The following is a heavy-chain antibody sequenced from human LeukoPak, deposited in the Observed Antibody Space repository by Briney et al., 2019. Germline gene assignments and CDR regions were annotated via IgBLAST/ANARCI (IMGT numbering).Heavy chain of an antibody. D-gene: IGHD3-10*01. CDR2: ISGSGGST. V-gene: IGHV3-23*01. Sequence: GGSLRLSCAASGFTFSNYAMHWVRQAPGKGLEWVSAISGSGGSTYYADSVKGRFTISRDNSKNTLYLQMNSLRAEDTAVYYCAKGWFGELRYFDYWGQGTLVTVSS. CDR3: AKGWFGELRYFDY. CDR1: GFTFSNYA. J-gene: IGHJ4*02.